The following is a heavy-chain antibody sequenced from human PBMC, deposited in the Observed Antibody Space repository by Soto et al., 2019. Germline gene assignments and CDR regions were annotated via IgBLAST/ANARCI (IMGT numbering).Heavy chain of an antibody. J-gene: IGHJ4*02. V-gene: IGHV3-74*01. CDR2: IIGDGNEI. CDR3: VRGHVRGNERHFDY. CDR1: GFTFSSHW. Sequence: EVQLAESGGGLVQPGGSLRLSCAASGFTFSSHWMHWVRQAPGKGLLWVSRIIGDGNEITYADSVKGRLTISRDNAKNAVILQINSLRAEDTAVYYCVRGHVRGNERHFDYWGQGTLVTVSS. D-gene: IGHD3-16*01.